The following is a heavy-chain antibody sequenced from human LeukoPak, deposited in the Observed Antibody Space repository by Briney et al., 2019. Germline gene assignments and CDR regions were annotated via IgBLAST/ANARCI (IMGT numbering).Heavy chain of an antibody. CDR2: ISSSSSYI. Sequence: PGGSLRLSCAASGFTFKTYTMHWVRQAPGMGLEWVSSISSSSSYIFYADSVKGRFTISRDNAKNSLYLQMSSLRAEDAAVYYCAREGGYQSYYAMDVWGQGTTVTVSS. CDR3: AREGGYQSYYAMDV. D-gene: IGHD3-16*01. V-gene: IGHV3-21*03. J-gene: IGHJ6*02. CDR1: GFTFKTYT.